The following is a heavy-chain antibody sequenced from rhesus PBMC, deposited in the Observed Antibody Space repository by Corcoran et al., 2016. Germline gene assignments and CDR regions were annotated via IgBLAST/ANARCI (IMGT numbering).Heavy chain of an antibody. Sequence: QVQLQESGPGLVKPSETLSLTCAVSGYSISSGYGWSWIRQHPGKGREWIGYIGGSSGRTNYNPSLMSRVTISKDTSKNQFSLNLSSVTAADTAVYYCAREEYRWNSRVYYWGQGVLVTVSS. CDR3: AREEYRWNSRVYY. J-gene: IGHJ4*01. CDR1: GYSISSGYG. CDR2: IGGSSGRT. D-gene: IGHD1-1-1*01. V-gene: IGHV4-127*01.